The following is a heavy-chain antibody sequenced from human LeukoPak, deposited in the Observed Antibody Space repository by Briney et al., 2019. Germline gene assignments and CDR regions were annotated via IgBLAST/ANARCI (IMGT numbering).Heavy chain of an antibody. CDR1: GGTFSSYA. CDR2: IIPIFGTA. D-gene: IGHD5-18*01. J-gene: IGHJ4*02. Sequence: GASVKVSCKASGGTFSSYAISWVRQAPGQGLEWMGGIIPIFGTANYAQKFQGRVTITTDESTSTAYMELSSLRSEDTAVYYCARLSGVVDTAIDYWGQGTLVTVSS. V-gene: IGHV1-69*05. CDR3: ARLSGVVDTAIDY.